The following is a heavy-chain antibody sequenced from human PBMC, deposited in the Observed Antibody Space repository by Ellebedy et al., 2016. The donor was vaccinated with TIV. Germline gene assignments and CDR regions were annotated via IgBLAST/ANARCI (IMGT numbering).Heavy chain of an antibody. CDR3: ARDLRIYKF. J-gene: IGHJ4*02. Sequence: GESLKISCAASGFTLSSYLIHWVRQDPGKGLVWVSSINPDGSSTTYADSVKGRFTISRDNAKKTVSLQMNSLAAEDTAVYYCARDLRIYKFWGQGTLVTVSS. D-gene: IGHD1-14*01. CDR1: GFTLSSYL. V-gene: IGHV3-74*01. CDR2: INPDGSST.